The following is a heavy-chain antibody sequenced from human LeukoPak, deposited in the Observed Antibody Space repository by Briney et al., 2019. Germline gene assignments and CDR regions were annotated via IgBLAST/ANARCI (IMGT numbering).Heavy chain of an antibody. J-gene: IGHJ3*02. D-gene: IGHD3-10*01. CDR3: AATYYYGSGSYYPPDAFDI. V-gene: IGHV1-58*01. Sequence: SVKVSCKASGFTFTSSAVQWVRQARGQRLEWIGWIVVGSGNTDYAQKFQERVTITRDMSTSTAYMELSSLRSEDTAVYYCAATYYYGSGSYYPPDAFDIWGQGTMVTVSS. CDR2: IVVGSGNT. CDR1: GFTFTSSA.